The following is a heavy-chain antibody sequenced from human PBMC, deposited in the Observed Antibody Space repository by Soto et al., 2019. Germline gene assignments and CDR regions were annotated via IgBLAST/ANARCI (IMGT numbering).Heavy chain of an antibody. CDR1: GGSISSYY. J-gene: IGHJ6*02. CDR2: IHYSGNT. D-gene: IGHD6-25*01. Sequence: SETLSLTCTVSGGSISSYYWSWIRQPPGKGLEWIGYIHYSGNTNYNPSLKSRVTISVDMSKNLSLKLSSVTAADTAVYYCARQRPDYSYHYGMDVWGQGTTVTVSS. CDR3: ARQRPDYSYHYGMDV. V-gene: IGHV4-59*01.